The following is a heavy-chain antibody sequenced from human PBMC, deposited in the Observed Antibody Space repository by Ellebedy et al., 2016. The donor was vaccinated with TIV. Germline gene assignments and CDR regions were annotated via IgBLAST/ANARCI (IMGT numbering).Heavy chain of an antibody. CDR2: ISTTSSNI. CDR3: VRDGGRDGYTYWYFDL. J-gene: IGHJ2*01. CDR1: GNTFSSYN. D-gene: IGHD5-24*01. V-gene: IGHV3-48*02. Sequence: GESLKISCAASGNTFSSYNMNWVRQAPGKGLQWVSYISTTSSNIYYADSVKGRFTISRDNAKNSLTLQMDSLRDEDTAGYYCVRDGGRDGYTYWYFDLWGRGTLVTVSS.